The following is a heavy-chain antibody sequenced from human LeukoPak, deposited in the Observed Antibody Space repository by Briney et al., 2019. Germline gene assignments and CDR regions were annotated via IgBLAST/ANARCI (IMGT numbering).Heavy chain of an antibody. V-gene: IGHV3-23*01. D-gene: IGHD3-10*01. CDR1: GFTFSSYA. Sequence: PGGSLRLSFAASGFTFSSYAMSWVRQAPGKGLEWVSAISGSGGSTYYADSVKGRFTISRDNSKNTLYLQMNSLTAEDTAVYYCAKHGAPTHGVDYWGQGTLVTVSS. CDR3: AKHGAPTHGVDY. J-gene: IGHJ4*02. CDR2: ISGSGGST.